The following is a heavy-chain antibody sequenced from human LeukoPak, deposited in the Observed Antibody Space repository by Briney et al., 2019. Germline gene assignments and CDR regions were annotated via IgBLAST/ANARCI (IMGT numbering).Heavy chain of an antibody. V-gene: IGHV3-7*01. Sequence: GGSLRLSCAASGFTFSSYWMSWVRQAPGKGLEWVANIKQDESEKYYVDSVKGRFTISRDNAKNSLYLQMNSLRAEDTAVYYCARDSHYYYDSSGYSNYWGQGTLVTVSS. CDR1: GFTFSSYW. D-gene: IGHD3-22*01. CDR3: ARDSHYYYDSSGYSNY. J-gene: IGHJ4*02. CDR2: IKQDESEK.